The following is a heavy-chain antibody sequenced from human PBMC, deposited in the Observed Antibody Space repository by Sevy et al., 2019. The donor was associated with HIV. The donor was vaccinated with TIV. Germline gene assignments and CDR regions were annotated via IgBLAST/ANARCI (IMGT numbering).Heavy chain of an antibody. CDR3: ARDPGTGGVDY. Sequence: GGSLRLSCAASGFTFSSYGMHWVRQAPGKGLEWVAVIWYDGSNKYYADSVKGRFTISRDNSKNTLYPQMNSLRAEDTAVYYCARDPGTGGVDYWGQGTLVTVSS. CDR1: GFTFSSYG. CDR2: IWYDGSNK. V-gene: IGHV3-33*01. J-gene: IGHJ4*02. D-gene: IGHD3-16*01.